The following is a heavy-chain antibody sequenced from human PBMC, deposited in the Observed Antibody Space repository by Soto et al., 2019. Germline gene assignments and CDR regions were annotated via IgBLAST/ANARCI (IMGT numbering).Heavy chain of an antibody. Sequence: GGSRRPSWAPSAFAFSSYAMSWVRRVPGKGLGWDSAISGSAGGTGTYYADSMRGRFTIFRDNAKRTMFLQANSLRAEDTARYYWAKASDTDFWRGHFDFRGQGTQVTVSS. CDR1: AFAFSSYA. CDR2: ISGSAGGTGT. V-gene: IGHV3-23*01. CDR3: AKASDTDFWRGHFDF. J-gene: IGHJ4*02. D-gene: IGHD3-3*01.